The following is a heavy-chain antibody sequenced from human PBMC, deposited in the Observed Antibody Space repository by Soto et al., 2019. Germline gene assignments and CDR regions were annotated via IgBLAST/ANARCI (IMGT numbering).Heavy chain of an antibody. J-gene: IGHJ5*02. CDR2: ISGSCGST. Sequence: GSLRLSCAASRFTFSDYYISWVLHTPLNWLEWVSAISGSCGSTYYADSVKGRFTISRDNSKNTLYLQMNSLRAEDTAVYYCAKDQRYSNSKGSNWFEPWGQGTLVTVSS. D-gene: IGHD4-4*01. CDR3: AKDQRYSNSKGSNWFEP. V-gene: IGHV3-23*01. CDR1: RFTFSDYY.